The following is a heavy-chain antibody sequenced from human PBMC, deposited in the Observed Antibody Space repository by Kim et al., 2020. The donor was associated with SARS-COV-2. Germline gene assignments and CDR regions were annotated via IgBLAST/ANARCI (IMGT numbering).Heavy chain of an antibody. D-gene: IGHD1-26*01. CDR3: ARSIAGASYYYGMDV. V-gene: IGHV3-48*02. Sequence: GGSLRLSCAASGFTFSSHDMNWVRQAPGKGLEWVSYISLIGTFIYYADSVKGRFTISRGNAKNSLYLQMNSLRDEDTAVYYCARSIAGASYYYGMDVWGQGTTVTVSS. J-gene: IGHJ6*02. CDR1: GFTFSSHD. CDR2: ISLIGTFI.